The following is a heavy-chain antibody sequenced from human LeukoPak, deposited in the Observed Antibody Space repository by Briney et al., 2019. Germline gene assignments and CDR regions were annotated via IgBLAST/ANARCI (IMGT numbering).Heavy chain of an antibody. J-gene: IGHJ4*02. CDR1: GFTFSNYA. Sequence: PGGSLRLSCAASGFTFSNYAVHWVRQAPDKGLEWVAVVSGDGKNKRYPDSVKGRFTISRDNSKNTLYLQMDSLSGDDTAVYYCAKKGGTGGSTDYFDYWGQGTLVTVSS. CDR3: AKKGGTGGSTDYFDY. D-gene: IGHD2-8*02. CDR2: VSGDGKNK. V-gene: IGHV3-30-3*02.